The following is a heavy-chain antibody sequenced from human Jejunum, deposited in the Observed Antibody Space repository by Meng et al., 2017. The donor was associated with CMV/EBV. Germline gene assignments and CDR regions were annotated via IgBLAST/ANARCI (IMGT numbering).Heavy chain of an antibody. J-gene: IGHJ4*02. CDR3: VRDTTRVTTRGIAS. D-gene: IGHD1-1*01. Sequence: SISSGDYFGGWIRQPPGKGLEWIGYMSLSGTTYYNASLKSCVAISIDTSKNQFSLKVDSVTAADTAMYYCVRDTTRVTTRGIASWGQGKLVTVSS. CDR1: SISSGDYF. CDR2: MSLSGTT. V-gene: IGHV4-30-4*08.